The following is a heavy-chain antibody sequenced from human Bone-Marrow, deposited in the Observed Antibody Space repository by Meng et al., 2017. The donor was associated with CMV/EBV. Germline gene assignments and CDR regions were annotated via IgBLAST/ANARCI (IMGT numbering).Heavy chain of an antibody. V-gene: IGHV3-23*01. D-gene: IGHD2-2*01. Sequence: GESLKISCAASGFPFSNYAMSWVRQAPGKGLEWVSGVTGGGGSTYYADSVKGRFTISRDNAKNSLYLQMNSLRAEDTAVYYCARDPVRIVVVPAAMPTYYYYYYGMDVWGQGTTVTVSS. CDR1: GFPFSNYA. J-gene: IGHJ6*02. CDR3: ARDPVRIVVVPAAMPTYYYYYYGMDV. CDR2: VTGGGGST.